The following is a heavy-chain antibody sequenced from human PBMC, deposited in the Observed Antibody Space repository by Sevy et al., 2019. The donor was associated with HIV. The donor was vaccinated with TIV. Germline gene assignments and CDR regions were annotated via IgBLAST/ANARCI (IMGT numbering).Heavy chain of an antibody. Sequence: GGSLRLSCAASGFAFSTHAMHWVRQAPGKGLEWVADITYEGTETIYVASVEGRFIISRDNSKNMLSLQMNSLRPEDTAVYYCARDGGNSVKCSSLYWGHGTMVTVSS. CDR1: GFAFSTHA. CDR2: ITYEGTET. D-gene: IGHD1-26*01. J-gene: IGHJ4*01. V-gene: IGHV3-30-3*01. CDR3: ARDGGNSVKCSSLY.